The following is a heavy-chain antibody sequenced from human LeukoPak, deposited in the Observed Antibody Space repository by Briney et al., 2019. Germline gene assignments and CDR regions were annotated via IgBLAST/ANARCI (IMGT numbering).Heavy chain of an antibody. Sequence: SETLSLTCTVSGGSISSYYWSWIRQPPGKGLEWIGYIYYSGSTNYNPSLKSRVTISVDTSKNQFSLKLSSVTAADTAVYYCAREDSGDHKLQNWFDPWGQGTLVTVSS. J-gene: IGHJ5*02. CDR3: AREDSGDHKLQNWFDP. D-gene: IGHD4-17*01. CDR1: GGSISSYY. V-gene: IGHV4-59*01. CDR2: IYYSGST.